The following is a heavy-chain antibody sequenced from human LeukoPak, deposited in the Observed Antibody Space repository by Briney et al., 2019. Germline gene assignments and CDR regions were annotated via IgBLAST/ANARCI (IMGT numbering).Heavy chain of an antibody. D-gene: IGHD2/OR15-2a*01. Sequence: SQTLSLTCTVSGGSISSGGYYWSWIRQHPGKGLEWIGYIYYSGSTYYNPSLKSRVTISVDTSKNQFSLKLSSVTAADTAVYYCARDGLFYGDRDYWGQGTLVTVSS. CDR3: ARDGLFYGDRDY. CDR2: IYYSGST. CDR1: GGSISSGGYY. J-gene: IGHJ4*02. V-gene: IGHV4-31*03.